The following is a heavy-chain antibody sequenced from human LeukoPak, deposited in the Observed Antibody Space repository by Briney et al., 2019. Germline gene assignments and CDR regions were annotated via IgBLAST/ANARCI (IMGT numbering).Heavy chain of an antibody. CDR2: IYYSGST. CDR3: ARAGYCSSTSCRRKTPFDY. D-gene: IGHD2-2*01. V-gene: IGHV4-59*12. Sequence: SETLSLTCTVSGGSISSYYWSWIRQPPGKGLEWIGYIYYSGSTNYNPSLKSRVTISVDTSKNQFSLKLSSVTAADTAVYYCARAGYCSSTSCRRKTPFDYWGQGTLVTVSS. CDR1: GGSISSYY. J-gene: IGHJ4*02.